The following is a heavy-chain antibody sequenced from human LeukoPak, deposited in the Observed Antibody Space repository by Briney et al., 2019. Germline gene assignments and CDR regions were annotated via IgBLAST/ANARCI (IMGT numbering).Heavy chain of an antibody. CDR2: IYFSGSS. D-gene: IGHD5-24*01. CDR3: ARHVRSGNNFLDN. J-gene: IGHJ4*01. Sequence: SETLSLTCTVSGGTMSNYYWSWIRQPPGKGLEWIGYIYFSGSSNYNPSFKSRVTMSVDTSKNQFSLKLSSVTAADTAVYYCARHVRSGNNFLDNRGEGNLVTVSS. V-gene: IGHV4-59*08. CDR1: GGTMSNYY.